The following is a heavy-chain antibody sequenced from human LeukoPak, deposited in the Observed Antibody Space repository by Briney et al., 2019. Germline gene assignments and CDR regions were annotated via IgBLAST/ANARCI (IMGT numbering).Heavy chain of an antibody. J-gene: IGHJ4*02. CDR3: ARTRRLQSLFDY. D-gene: IGHD5-24*01. V-gene: IGHV4-34*01. CDR1: GVSFSGYY. CDR2: INHSGST. Sequence: SETLSLTCVVYGVSFSGYYWSWIRQPPGKGLEWIGEINHSGSTNYNPSLKSRVTISVDTSKNQFSLKLRSVTAADTAVYYCARTRRLQSLFDYWGQGTLVTVSS.